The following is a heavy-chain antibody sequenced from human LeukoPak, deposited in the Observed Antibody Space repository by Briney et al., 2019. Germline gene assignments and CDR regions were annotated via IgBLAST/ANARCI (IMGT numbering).Heavy chain of an antibody. CDR1: GFTFSSYA. CDR3: ARARVYTWYFDL. D-gene: IGHD5/OR15-5a*01. Sequence: PGGSLRLSCAASGFTFSSYAMHWVRQAPGKGLEWVAVISYDGSNKYYADSVKGRFTISRDNSKNTLYLQMNSLRAEDTAVYYCARARVYTWYFDLWGCGTLVTVPS. CDR2: ISYDGSNK. V-gene: IGHV3-30*04. J-gene: IGHJ2*01.